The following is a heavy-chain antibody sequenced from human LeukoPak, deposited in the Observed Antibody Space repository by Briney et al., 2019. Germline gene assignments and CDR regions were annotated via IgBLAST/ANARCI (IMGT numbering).Heavy chain of an antibody. D-gene: IGHD6-19*01. CDR1: GYTFTNYW. J-gene: IGHJ4*02. CDR2: IDPSDSYT. Sequence: GESLKISCKGSGYTFTNYWIGWVRQMPGKGLEWMGRIDPSDSYTNYSPSFQGHVTISADKSISTAYLQWSSLKASDTAIYYCARLREQWPTPAWGQGTLVTVSS. CDR3: ARLREQWPTPA. V-gene: IGHV5-10-1*01.